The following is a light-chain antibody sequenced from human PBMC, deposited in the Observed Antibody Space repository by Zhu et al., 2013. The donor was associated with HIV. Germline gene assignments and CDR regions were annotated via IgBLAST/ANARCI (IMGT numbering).Light chain of an antibody. CDR1: QSVSIW. CDR3: QQYESYSLT. J-gene: IGKJ4*01. CDR2: KTS. V-gene: IGKV1-5*03. Sequence: GDRVTITCLASQSVSIWLAWYQQKPGKAPKLLVYKTSTLESGVPSRFSASGSGIEFTLTISSLQADDFATYYCQQYESYSLTFGGGTKVEVK.